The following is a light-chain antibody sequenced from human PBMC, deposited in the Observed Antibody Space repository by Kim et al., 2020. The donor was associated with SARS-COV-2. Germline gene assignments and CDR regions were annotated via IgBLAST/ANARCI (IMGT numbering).Light chain of an antibody. J-gene: IGLJ3*02. CDR2: EDN. CDR3: QSYDSSNRWV. Sequence: KTVTIPGPPNRASHASTYDPSSHQHPPIPPTTVIYEDNQRPSMVPAPFSGSIDTSPNSASLTISELKTEDEADYYSQSYDSSNRWVFGGGTQLTLL. CDR1: RASHASTY. V-gene: IGLV6-57*01.